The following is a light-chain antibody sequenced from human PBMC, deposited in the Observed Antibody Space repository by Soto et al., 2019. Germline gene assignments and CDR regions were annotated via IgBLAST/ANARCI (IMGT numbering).Light chain of an antibody. CDR1: SRDVGSYNL. CDR2: EVS. J-gene: IGLJ2*01. Sequence: QSALTQPASVSGSPGQSIPISCTGTSRDVGSYNLVSWYQQHPGKAPKLVIYEVSERTSGVSNRFSGSKSANTASLTISGLQAEDEADYYCCSYAGSSTLVFGGGTKLTV. CDR3: CSYAGSSTLV. V-gene: IGLV2-23*02.